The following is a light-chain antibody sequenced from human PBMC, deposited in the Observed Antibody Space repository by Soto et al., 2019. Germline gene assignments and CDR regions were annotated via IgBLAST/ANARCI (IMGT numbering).Light chain of an antibody. Sequence: IQVTQSPSSLSASVGDRVTITCRASQSISRHLNWYQQKPGKAPKLLINIASSLQSGAPSRFSGSGSGTDFTLTISSLQPEDFATYYCLQEYNHPLTFGGGTKVDIK. V-gene: IGKV1-6*01. CDR2: IAS. CDR3: LQEYNHPLT. J-gene: IGKJ4*01. CDR1: QSISRH.